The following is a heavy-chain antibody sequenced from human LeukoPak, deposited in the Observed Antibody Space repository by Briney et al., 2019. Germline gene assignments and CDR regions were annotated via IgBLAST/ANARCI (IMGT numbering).Heavy chain of an antibody. CDR3: ARDRYYFDY. CDR2: IYYSGST. CDR1: GGSISSYY. J-gene: IGHJ4*02. V-gene: IGHV4-59*01. Sequence: SETLSLTCTVSGGSISSYYWSWIRQPPGKGLEWIGYIYYSGSTNYNPSLKSRVTISVDTSKNQFSLKLSSVTAADTAVYYCARDRYYFDYWGQGTLATVSS.